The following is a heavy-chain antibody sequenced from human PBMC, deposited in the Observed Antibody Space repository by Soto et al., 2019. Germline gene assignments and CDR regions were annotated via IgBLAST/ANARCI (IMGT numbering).Heavy chain of an antibody. D-gene: IGHD2-15*01. V-gene: IGHV1-8*01. CDR2: MNPNSGNT. J-gene: IGHJ5*02. Sequence: SVKVSCKASGYTFTSYDINWVRQATGQGLEWMGWMNPNSGNTGYAQKFQGRVTMTRNTSISTAYMELSSLRSEDTAVYYCVRGFDNRYCSGGSCYTWGQGTLVTVSS. CDR1: GYTFTSYD. CDR3: VRGFDNRYCSGGSCYT.